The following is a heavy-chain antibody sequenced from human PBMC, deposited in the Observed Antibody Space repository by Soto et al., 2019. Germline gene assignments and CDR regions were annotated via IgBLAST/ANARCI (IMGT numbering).Heavy chain of an antibody. CDR1: AGSLRPSDYL. CDR2: IYHTGNT. CDR3: ARDYYDSSDYTTNWFDP. D-gene: IGHD3-22*01. J-gene: IGHJ5*02. V-gene: IGHV4-39*01. Sequence: TLPLTSTGSAGSLRPSDYLLSWIRLPPGKGLEWIGSIYHTGNTYYNPSLRSRVTISVDTSKNQFSLKLTSVTAADTAVYYCARDYYDSSDYTTNWFDPWGQGTLVTVS.